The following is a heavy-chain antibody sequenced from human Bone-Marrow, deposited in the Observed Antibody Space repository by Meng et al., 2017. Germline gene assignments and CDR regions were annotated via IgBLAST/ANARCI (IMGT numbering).Heavy chain of an antibody. Sequence: ASVKVSCKASGNTFTSNGITWVRQAPGQGLEWMGWISAYNGKTNYAQKVQGRVTMTTDTSTSTAYMELRSLRSDDTAVYYCARKWYGSGWRDDASDIWGQGTMVTVSS. CDR3: ARKWYGSGWRDDASDI. J-gene: IGHJ3*02. V-gene: IGHV1-18*01. D-gene: IGHD6-19*01. CDR2: ISAYNGKT. CDR1: GNTFTSNG.